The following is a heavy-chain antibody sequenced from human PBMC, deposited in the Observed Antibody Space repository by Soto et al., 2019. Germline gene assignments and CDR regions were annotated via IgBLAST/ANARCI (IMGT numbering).Heavy chain of an antibody. CDR1: GFTFSSYG. D-gene: IGHD4-17*01. CDR3: ARGVSRTTVYYYYYGMDV. Sequence: QVQLVESGGGVVQPGRSLRLSCAASGFTFSSYGMHWVRQAPGKGLEWVAVIWYDGSNKYYADSVKGRFTISRDNSKNTLYLQMNSLRAEDTAVYYCARGVSRTTVYYYYYGMDVWGQGTTVTVSS. J-gene: IGHJ6*02. V-gene: IGHV3-33*01. CDR2: IWYDGSNK.